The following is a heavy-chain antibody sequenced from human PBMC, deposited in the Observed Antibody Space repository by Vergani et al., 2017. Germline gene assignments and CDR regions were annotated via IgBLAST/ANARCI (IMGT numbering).Heavy chain of an antibody. Sequence: EVQLVESGGGLVQPGRSLRLSCAASGFTFDDYAMHWVRQAPGKGLEWVSGISWNSGSIGYADSVKGRFTISRDNAKNSLYLQMNSLRAEDTALYYCARDAYYYGSGSYYKAYYFDYWGQGTLVTVSS. V-gene: IGHV3-9*01. CDR3: ARDAYYYGSGSYYKAYYFDY. CDR1: GFTFDDYA. CDR2: ISWNSGSI. J-gene: IGHJ4*02. D-gene: IGHD3-10*01.